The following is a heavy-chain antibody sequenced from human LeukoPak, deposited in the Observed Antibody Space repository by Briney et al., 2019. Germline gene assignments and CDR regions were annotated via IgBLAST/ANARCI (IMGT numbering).Heavy chain of an antibody. CDR2: ISSSSSTI. Sequence: GGSLRLSCAASGFTFSSYSMNWVRQAPGKGLEWVTYISSSSSTIYYADSVKGRFTISRDNAKNSLYLQMNSLRAEDTAVYYCATYRRGYCSRTSCTYFDYWGQRTLVTVSS. D-gene: IGHD2-2*03. CDR3: ATYRRGYCSRTSCTYFDY. V-gene: IGHV3-48*04. J-gene: IGHJ4*02. CDR1: GFTFSSYS.